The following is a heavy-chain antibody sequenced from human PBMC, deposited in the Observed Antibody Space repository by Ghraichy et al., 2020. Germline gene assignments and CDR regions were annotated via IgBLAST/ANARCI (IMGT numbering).Heavy chain of an antibody. D-gene: IGHD3-10*01. CDR1: GFTFSNYW. Sequence: GESLNISCAASGFTFSNYWMTWVRQAPGKGLEWVANIKQDGSDKYYVDSVKGRFTISRDNAKNSLYLQMNSLRVDDTAVYYCARDGGAYGSGDDYWGQGTLVTVSS. CDR2: IKQDGSDK. CDR3: ARDGGAYGSGDDY. V-gene: IGHV3-7*03. J-gene: IGHJ4*02.